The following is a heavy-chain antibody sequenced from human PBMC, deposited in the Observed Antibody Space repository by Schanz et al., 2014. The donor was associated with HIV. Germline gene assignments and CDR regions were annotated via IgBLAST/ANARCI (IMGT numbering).Heavy chain of an antibody. V-gene: IGHV3-74*02. D-gene: IGHD7-27*01. CDR3: ARPTGAQYFDL. CDR2: INGDGSTT. J-gene: IGHJ2*01. Sequence: VQMVISGGGVVQPGRSLRLSCAASGFTFNDYGLHWVRQAPGKGLVWVSRINGDGSTTSYADSVKGRFTISRDNAKNTLYLQLNSLRAEDTAVYYCARPTGAQYFDLWGRGTLVTVSS. CDR1: GFTFNDYG.